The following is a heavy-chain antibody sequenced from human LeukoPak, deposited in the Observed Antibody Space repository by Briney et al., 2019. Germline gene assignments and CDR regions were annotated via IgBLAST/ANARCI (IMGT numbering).Heavy chain of an antibody. J-gene: IGHJ4*02. Sequence: SETLSLTCTVSGGSISSSSYYWGWIRQPPGKGLEWIGSIYYSGSTYYNPSLKSRVTISVDTSKNQFSLKLSSVTAADTAVYYCARNNNFYYYRSEHQYYFDYWGQGTLVTVSS. CDR1: GGSISSSSYY. V-gene: IGHV4-39*01. D-gene: IGHD3-10*01. CDR3: ARNNNFYYYRSEHQYYFDY. CDR2: IYYSGST.